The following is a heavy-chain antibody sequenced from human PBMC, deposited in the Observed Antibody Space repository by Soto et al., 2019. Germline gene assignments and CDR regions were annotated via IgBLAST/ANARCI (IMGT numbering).Heavy chain of an antibody. D-gene: IGHD3-10*01. Sequence: QITLKESGPTLVKPTQTLTLTCTFSGFSLSTSGVGVGWIRQPPGKALEWLALIYWDDNKLYSPSLKSMLTVTKDNSKNQVVLTMTNMDPVDTATYYCAHRRGFGELLYWGQGTLVTVSS. V-gene: IGHV2-5*02. CDR3: AHRRGFGELLY. CDR1: GFSLSTSGVG. CDR2: IYWDDNK. J-gene: IGHJ4*02.